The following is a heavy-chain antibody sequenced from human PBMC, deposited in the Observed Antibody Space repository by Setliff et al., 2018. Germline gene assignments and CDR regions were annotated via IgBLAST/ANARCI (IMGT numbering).Heavy chain of an antibody. CDR2: IIHSGST. D-gene: IGHD3-22*01. CDR3: ARDSMAGVDY. Sequence: LETLSLTCAVYGGSFSGYYWSWIRQPPGKRLEWIGEIIHSGSTNYNPSLKSRVTISMDTSKNQFSLKVSSVTAADTAVYYCARDSMAGVDYWGQGTLVTVSS. J-gene: IGHJ4*02. CDR1: GGSFSGYY. V-gene: IGHV4-34*12.